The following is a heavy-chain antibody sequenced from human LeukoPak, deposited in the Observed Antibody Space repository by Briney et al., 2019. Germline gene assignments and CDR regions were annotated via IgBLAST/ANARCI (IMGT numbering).Heavy chain of an antibody. CDR1: GFTFSSYG. CDR3: AKVGRITMVRGLFDY. J-gene: IGHJ4*02. V-gene: IGHV3-30*18. CDR2: ISYDGSNK. D-gene: IGHD3-10*01. Sequence: PGRSLRLSCAASGFTFSSYGMHWDRQAPGKGLEWVAVISYDGSNKYYADSVKGRFTISRDNSKNTLYLQMNSLRAEDTAVYYCAKVGRITMVRGLFDYWGQGTLVTVSS.